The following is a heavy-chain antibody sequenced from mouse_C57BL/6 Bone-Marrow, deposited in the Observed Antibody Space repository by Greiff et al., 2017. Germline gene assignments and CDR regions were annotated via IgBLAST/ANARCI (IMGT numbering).Heavy chain of an antibody. D-gene: IGHD1-1*01. Sequence: VQLQQSGPELVKPGASVKISCKASGYAFSSSWMNWVKQRPGKGLEWIGRIYPGDGDTNYNGKFKGKATLTADKSSSTAYMQLSSLTSEDSAVYFCANYYGSSLFAYWCQGTLVTVSA. CDR3: ANYYGSSLFAY. CDR1: GYAFSSSW. CDR2: IYPGDGDT. V-gene: IGHV1-82*01. J-gene: IGHJ3*01.